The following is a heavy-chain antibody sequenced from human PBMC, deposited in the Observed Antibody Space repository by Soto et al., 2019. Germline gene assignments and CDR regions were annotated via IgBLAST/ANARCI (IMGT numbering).Heavy chain of an antibody. Sequence: PGGSLRLSCAASGVTFSSYALSWVRQAPGKGLEWVSAISGSGGSTYYADSVKGRFTISRDNSKNTLYLQMNSLRAEDTSLYYREKETIIIGYDPFDYWGQGTLVTVSS. CDR2: ISGSGGST. J-gene: IGHJ4*02. V-gene: IGHV3-23*01. CDR3: EKETIIIGYDPFDY. D-gene: IGHD3-10*01. CDR1: GVTFSSYA.